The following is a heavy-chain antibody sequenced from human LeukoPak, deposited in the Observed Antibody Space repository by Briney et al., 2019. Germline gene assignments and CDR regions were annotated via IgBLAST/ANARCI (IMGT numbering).Heavy chain of an antibody. CDR1: EFTFSSYE. Sequence: GGSLRLSCAASEFTFSSYEMNWVRQAPGKGLEWVSSISSSSSYIYYADSVKGRFTISRDNAKNSLYLQMNSLRAEDTAVYYCARDWRDSSGKFPNDAFDIWGQGTMVTVSS. D-gene: IGHD3-22*01. CDR2: ISSSSSYI. V-gene: IGHV3-21*01. J-gene: IGHJ3*02. CDR3: ARDWRDSSGKFPNDAFDI.